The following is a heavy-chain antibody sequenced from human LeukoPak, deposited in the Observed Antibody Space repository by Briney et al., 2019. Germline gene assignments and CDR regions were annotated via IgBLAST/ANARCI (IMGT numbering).Heavy chain of an antibody. CDR3: ARGGNGKRGITMVRGVNDWFDP. Sequence: SQTLSLTCTVSGGSISSGDYYWSWIRQPPGKGLEWIGYIYYSGSTYYNPSLKSRVTISVDTSKNQFSLKLSSVTAADTAVYYCARGGNGKRGITMVRGVNDWFDPWGQGTLVTVSS. CDR1: GGSISSGDYY. CDR2: IYYSGST. D-gene: IGHD3-10*01. V-gene: IGHV4-30-4*01. J-gene: IGHJ5*02.